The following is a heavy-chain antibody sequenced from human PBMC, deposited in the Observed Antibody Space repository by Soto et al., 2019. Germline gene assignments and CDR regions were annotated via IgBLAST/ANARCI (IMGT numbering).Heavy chain of an antibody. CDR3: EGTIPAVTHYDHYDMDV. J-gene: IGHJ6*02. D-gene: IGHD2-2*01. CDR2: ISGRGDTT. V-gene: IGHV3-23*01. CDR1: GFTFTYYS. Sequence: EVQLLESGGGLVQPGGSLRLSCVASSGFTFTYYSMSWVRQAPGKGLEWVANISGRGDTTYYADSVKGRFTISRDNFKSTLYLQMKSLGTDVTAVYYCEGTIPAVTHYDHYDMDVGSQGTRV.